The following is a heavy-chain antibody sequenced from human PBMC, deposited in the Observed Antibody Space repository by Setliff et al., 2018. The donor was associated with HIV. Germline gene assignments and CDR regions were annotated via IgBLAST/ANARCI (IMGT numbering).Heavy chain of an antibody. CDR2: IIPVFGTT. V-gene: IGHV1-69*05. CDR3: ATKYFFDSSGYSLYYFDY. CDR1: GGTFSSYA. Sequence: ASVKVSCKASGGTFSSYAISWVRQAPGQGLDWMGGIIPVFGTTNYAQMFQGRVTITTDESTSTVYVELSSLRSEDTAVYYCATKYFFDSSGYSLYYFDYWGPGTQVTVSS. D-gene: IGHD3-22*01. J-gene: IGHJ4*02.